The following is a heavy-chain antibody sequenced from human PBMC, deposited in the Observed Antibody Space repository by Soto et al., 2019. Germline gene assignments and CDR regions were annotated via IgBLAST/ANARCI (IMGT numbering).Heavy chain of an antibody. V-gene: IGHV3-21*04. J-gene: IGHJ6*02. CDR2: ITSSSGSTI. Sequence: GGSLRLSCEASGFTLTTYTMNWVRQGSGQGLEWVSSITSSSGSTIYYADSVKGRFTIFRDNAKKSLYLQMNSLRAEDTAVYYCAGYVDTAIVEYYGMDVWGQGTTVTVSS. CDR1: GFTLTTYT. CDR3: AGYVDTAIVEYYGMDV. D-gene: IGHD5-18*01.